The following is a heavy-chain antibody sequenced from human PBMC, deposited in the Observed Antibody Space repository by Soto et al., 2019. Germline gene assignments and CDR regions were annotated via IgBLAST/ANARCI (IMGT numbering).Heavy chain of an antibody. CDR3: ATWHLREHAYDI. V-gene: IGHV3-53*01. CDR1: GLTVSGEKY. CDR2: LYDVAGT. Sequence: DVQLVESGGGLIQPGGSLRLSCAASGLTVSGEKYLAWVRQAPGKGLEWVSALYDVAGTFYADSVKGRFTTSGDSSRTIVYLQMNSLRPDDTAVYYCATWHLREHAYDIWGQGTAVTVSS. J-gene: IGHJ3*02. D-gene: IGHD4-17*01.